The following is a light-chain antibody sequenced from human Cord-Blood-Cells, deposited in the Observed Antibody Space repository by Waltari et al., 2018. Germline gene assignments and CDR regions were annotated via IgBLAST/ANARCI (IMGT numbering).Light chain of an antibody. J-gene: IGKJ1*01. Sequence: DIQMTQSPSSLSASVGDRVTITCRASQSISSYLNWYQQKPGKAPKLLIYAASSLHSGVPPTFTGSRSETDFTLTISSLQPEDFATYYCQPSDSTPQTSGPGPKVEIK. V-gene: IGKV1-39*01. CDR3: QPSDSTPQT. CDR2: AAS. CDR1: QSISSY.